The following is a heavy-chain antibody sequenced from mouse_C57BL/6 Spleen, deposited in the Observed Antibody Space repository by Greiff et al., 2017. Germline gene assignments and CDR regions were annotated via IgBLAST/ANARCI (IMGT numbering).Heavy chain of an antibody. D-gene: IGHD2-4*01. CDR2: IDPETGGT. V-gene: IGHV1-15*01. J-gene: IGHJ3*01. Sequence: VKLMESGAELVRPGASVTLSCTASGYTFTDYEMHWVKQTPVHGLEWIGAIDPETGGTAYNQKSKGKAILTADKSSSTAYMELRSLTSYDSAVYYCTRGGYDYDGAWFAYWGQGTLVTVSA. CDR1: GYTFTDYE. CDR3: TRGGYDYDGAWFAY.